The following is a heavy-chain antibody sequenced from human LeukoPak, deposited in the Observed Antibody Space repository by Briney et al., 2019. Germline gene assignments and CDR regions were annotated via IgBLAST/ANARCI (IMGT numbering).Heavy chain of an antibody. V-gene: IGHV4-59*11. CDR3: AGLKWDYYDSSGYHDY. CDR1: GGSISSHY. J-gene: IGHJ4*02. D-gene: IGHD3-22*01. Sequence: SETLSLTCTVSGGSISSHYWSWIRQPPGKGLEWIGCIYYSGDTNYNPSLKSRVTISVDRSKNQFSLKLSSVTAADTAVYYCAGLKWDYYDSSGYHDYWGQGTLVTVSS. CDR2: IYYSGDT.